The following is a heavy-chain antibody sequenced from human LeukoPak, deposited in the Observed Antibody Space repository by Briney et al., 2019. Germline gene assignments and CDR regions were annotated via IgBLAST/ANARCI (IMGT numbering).Heavy chain of an antibody. CDR2: ISDDGSSK. J-gene: IGHJ4*02. CDR3: AKKRSTVTLLFDY. CDR1: GFTFSSYA. D-gene: IGHD4-17*01. V-gene: IGHV3-30-3*02. Sequence: GGSLRLSCAASGFTFSSYALHWVRQAPGKGLEWVAVISDDGSSKYYGDSVKGRFTISRDNSKNTLYLQVNSLRAEDTAVYYCAKKRSTVTLLFDYWGQGTLVTVSS.